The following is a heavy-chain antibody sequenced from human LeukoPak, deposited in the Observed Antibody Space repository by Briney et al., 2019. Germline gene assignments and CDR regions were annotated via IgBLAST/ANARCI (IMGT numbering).Heavy chain of an antibody. Sequence: GGSLRLSCAASGFTFSNYGMHWVRQAPGKGLEWVAVISYDGSNKYYADSVKGRFTISRDNSKNTLYLQMNSLRAEDTAVYYCARAGGLRWSFDYWGQGTLVTVSS. D-gene: IGHD4-23*01. CDR2: ISYDGSNK. CDR3: ARAGGLRWSFDY. J-gene: IGHJ4*02. CDR1: GFTFSNYG. V-gene: IGHV3-30*03.